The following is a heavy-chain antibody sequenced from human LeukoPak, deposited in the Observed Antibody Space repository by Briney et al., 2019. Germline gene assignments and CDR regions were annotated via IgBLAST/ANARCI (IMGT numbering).Heavy chain of an antibody. Sequence: PGGSLRLPCVASGFTVDDYALHWVRQAPGKGLEWISVISGDGDNTHYADSVKGRFTISRDNSKNSLYLQMSSLRADDTALYYCAKGVRSGTYYNCFDPWGQGTLVTVSS. V-gene: IGHV3-43*02. CDR2: ISGDGDNT. CDR3: AKGVRSGTYYNCFDP. CDR1: GFTVDDYA. D-gene: IGHD1-26*01. J-gene: IGHJ5*02.